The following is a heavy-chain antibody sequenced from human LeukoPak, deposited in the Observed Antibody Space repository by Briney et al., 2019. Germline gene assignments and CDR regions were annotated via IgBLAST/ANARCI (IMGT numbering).Heavy chain of an antibody. Sequence: GASVKVSCKASGGTFSSYAISWARQAPGQGLEWMGRIIPIFGTANYAQKFQGRVTITTDESTSTAYMELSSLRSEDTAVYYCARVDCGGDCYSADYWGQGTLVTVSS. CDR1: GGTFSSYA. V-gene: IGHV1-69*05. CDR3: ARVDCGGDCYSADY. D-gene: IGHD2-21*02. CDR2: IIPIFGTA. J-gene: IGHJ4*02.